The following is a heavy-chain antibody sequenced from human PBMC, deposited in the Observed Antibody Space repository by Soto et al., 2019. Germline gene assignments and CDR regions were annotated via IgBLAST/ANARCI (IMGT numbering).Heavy chain of an antibody. V-gene: IGHV1-2*02. D-gene: IGHD3-10*01. CDR2: INPNNGGT. Sequence: QVQLVQSGAEXXXXXXXVKVSCETSGYTXXGYYVHWVRQVPXXXLXWMGWINPNNGGTKYAQRFQGRLTMTRDTSINTAYMELSRLTTDDTAVYYCARRRGNYPITEFLQYWVQGTLITVSS. J-gene: IGHJ1*01. CDR3: ARRRGNYPITEFLQY. CDR1: GYTXXGYY.